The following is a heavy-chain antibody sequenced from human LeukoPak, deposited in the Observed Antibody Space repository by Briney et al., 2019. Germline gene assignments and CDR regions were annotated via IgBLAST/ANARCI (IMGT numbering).Heavy chain of an antibody. CDR2: ISGSGGST. V-gene: IGHV3-23*01. CDR1: GFTFSSYG. CDR3: ARGVGSGYDWNAFDI. Sequence: PGGSLRLSCAASGFTFSSYGMSWVRQAPGKGLEWVSAISGSGGSTYYADSVKGRFTISRDNAKNSLYLQMNSLRAEDTAVYYCARGVGSGYDWNAFDIWGQGTMVTVSS. D-gene: IGHD5-12*01. J-gene: IGHJ3*02.